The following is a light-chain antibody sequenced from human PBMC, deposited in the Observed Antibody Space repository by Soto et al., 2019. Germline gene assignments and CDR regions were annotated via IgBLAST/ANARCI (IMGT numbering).Light chain of an antibody. J-gene: IGKJ2*01. CDR3: QQYNMWPLHT. CDR2: GAS. V-gene: IGKV3-15*01. CDR1: QTISNN. Sequence: EIVMTQSPATLSVSPGERATLSCRASQTISNNLAWYQQKPGQAPRLLIYGASTRASGIPARFSGRGSGTEFTITIRSLQSEDFAFYYCQQYNMWPLHTFGQGTKLEIK.